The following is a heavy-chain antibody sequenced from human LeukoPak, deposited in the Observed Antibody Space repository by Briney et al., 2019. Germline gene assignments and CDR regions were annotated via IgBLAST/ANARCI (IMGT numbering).Heavy chain of an antibody. CDR2: ISSSGSTI. CDR3: ARVESSGWYRFSAFDI. Sequence: PGGSLRLSWAASGFTFSDYYMSWIRQAPGKGLEWVSYISSSGSTIYYADSVKGRFTISRDNAKNSLYLQMNSLRAEDTAVYYCARVESSGWYRFSAFDIWGQGNNGHRLF. CDR1: GFTFSDYY. J-gene: IGHJ3*02. D-gene: IGHD6-19*01. V-gene: IGHV3-11*01.